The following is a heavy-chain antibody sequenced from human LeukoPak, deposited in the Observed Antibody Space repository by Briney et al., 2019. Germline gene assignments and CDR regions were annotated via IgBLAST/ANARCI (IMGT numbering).Heavy chain of an antibody. CDR2: IYYSGST. J-gene: IGHJ4*02. V-gene: IGHV4-59*08. CDR1: GGSISSYY. Sequence: TSETLSLTCTVSGGSISSYYWSWIRQPPGKGLEWIGYIYYSGSTNYNPSLKSRVTISVDTSKNQFSLKLSSVTAADTAVYYCALLYGSGSWEFDYWGQGTLVTVSS. D-gene: IGHD3-10*01. CDR3: ALLYGSGSWEFDY.